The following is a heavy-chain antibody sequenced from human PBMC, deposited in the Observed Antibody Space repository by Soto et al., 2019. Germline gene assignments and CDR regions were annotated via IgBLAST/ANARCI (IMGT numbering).Heavy chain of an antibody. Sequence: EVQLVESGGGLVQPGGSLRLSCAASGFTFSSYSMNWVRQAPGKGLEWVSCISSSSSTIDYADSVKGRFTISRDNAKNSLYLQMNSLRDEDTAVYYCARVPSGVWNGFDPWGQGTLVTVSS. CDR1: GFTFSSYS. J-gene: IGHJ5*02. D-gene: IGHD2-8*01. V-gene: IGHV3-48*02. CDR3: ARVPSGVWNGFDP. CDR2: ISSSSSTI.